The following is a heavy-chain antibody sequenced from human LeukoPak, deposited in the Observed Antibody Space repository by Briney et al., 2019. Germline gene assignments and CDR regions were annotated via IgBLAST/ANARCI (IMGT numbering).Heavy chain of an antibody. J-gene: IGHJ4*02. CDR1: GFTFKNYA. Sequence: GGSLRLSCAASGFTFKNYAMSWFRQAPGKGLDWVSTISGSDDNTYYAASVKGRCTISRDISKNTLYLQMTSLRADDTAVYYCANDFDHWGQGTLVTVSS. V-gene: IGHV3-23*01. CDR2: ISGSDDNT. CDR3: ANDFDH.